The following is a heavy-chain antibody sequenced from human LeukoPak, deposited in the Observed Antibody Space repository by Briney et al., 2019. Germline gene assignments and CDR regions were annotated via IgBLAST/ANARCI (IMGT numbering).Heavy chain of an antibody. V-gene: IGHV3-23*01. CDR2: ISASGDTT. D-gene: IGHD2/OR15-2a*01. CDR3: AKRKYPNSGIFDY. Sequence: GGSLRLSCAASGFTFSSYAMGWVRQAPGKGLEWVSSISASGDTTYYADSVKGRFTISRDSSKNTLSLQLNSLTAEDTAVYYCAKRKYPNSGIFDYWGQGTLVTVSS. J-gene: IGHJ4*02. CDR1: GFTFSSYA.